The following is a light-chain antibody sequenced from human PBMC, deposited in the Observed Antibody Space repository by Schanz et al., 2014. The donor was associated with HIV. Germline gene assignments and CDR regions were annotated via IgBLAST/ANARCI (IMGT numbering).Light chain of an antibody. CDR1: SSDVGGYNY. J-gene: IGLJ2*01. V-gene: IGLV2-11*01. CDR3: CSYAGSSTVV. CDR2: DVT. Sequence: QSALTQPRSVSGSPGQSVTISCTGTSSDVGGYNYVSWYQQHPGKAPKVMIYDVTKRPSGVPDRFSGSKSGNTASLTISGLQAEDEADYYCCSYAGSSTVVFGGGTK.